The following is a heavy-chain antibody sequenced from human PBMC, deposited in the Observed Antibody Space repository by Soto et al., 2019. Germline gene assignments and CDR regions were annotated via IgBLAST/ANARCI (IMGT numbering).Heavy chain of an antibody. CDR2: INHSGST. V-gene: IGHV4-34*01. J-gene: IGHJ6*03. Sequence: SETLSLTCAVYGGSFSGYYWSWIRQPPGKGLEWIGEINHSGSTNYNPSLKSRVTISVDTSKNQFSLKLSSVTAADTAVYYCARALVVPATLLGFGEWRGYYYMGVWGKGTTVTVSS. D-gene: IGHD3-10*01. CDR1: GGSFSGYY. CDR3: ARALVVPATLLGFGEWRGYYYMGV.